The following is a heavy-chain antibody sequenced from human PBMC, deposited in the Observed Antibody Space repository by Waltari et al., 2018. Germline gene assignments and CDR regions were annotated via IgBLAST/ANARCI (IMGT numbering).Heavy chain of an antibody. Sequence: QVQLVQSGAEVKKPGSSVKVSCKDSGGTFSSYAISWVRQAPGQGLEWMGWINTNTGNPTYAQVFTGRLVFSLDTSVSTAYLQISSLKAEDTAVYYCARDPYMVQGFDWYFDLWGRGTLVTVSS. CDR3: ARDPYMVQGFDWYFDL. D-gene: IGHD3-10*01. V-gene: IGHV7-4-1*02. CDR1: GGTFSSYA. J-gene: IGHJ2*01. CDR2: INTNTGNP.